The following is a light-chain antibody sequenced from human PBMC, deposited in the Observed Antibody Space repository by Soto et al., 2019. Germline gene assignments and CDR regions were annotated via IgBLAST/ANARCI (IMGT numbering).Light chain of an antibody. Sequence: QSVLTQPPSVSGAPGQRGTISCTGSSSNIGAGYDVHWYQQLPGTAPKLLIYGNSNRPSGVPDRFSGSKSGTSASLAITGLQAEDEADYYCQSYDSSLSGDVFGTGTKGTVL. CDR1: SSNIGAGYD. CDR2: GNS. CDR3: QSYDSSLSGDV. V-gene: IGLV1-40*01. J-gene: IGLJ1*01.